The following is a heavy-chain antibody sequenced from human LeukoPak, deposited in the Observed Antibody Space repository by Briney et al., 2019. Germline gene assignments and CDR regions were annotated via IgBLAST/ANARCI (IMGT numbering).Heavy chain of an antibody. CDR3: AKEGQIDSYFDY. V-gene: IGHV3-21*01. Sequence: PGGSLRLSCAAPKFTFSIYTMNWLRQAPGKSLDWVSSISSSSTYIYYADSVKGRFTISRDNTNNSLYLQLNSLRVEDTAVYYCAKEGQIDSYFDYWGQGTPVTVSS. CDR2: ISSSSTYI. CDR1: KFTFSIYT. J-gene: IGHJ4*02. D-gene: IGHD3-9*01.